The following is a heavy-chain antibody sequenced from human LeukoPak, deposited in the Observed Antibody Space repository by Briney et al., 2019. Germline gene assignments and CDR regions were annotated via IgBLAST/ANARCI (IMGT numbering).Heavy chain of an antibody. Sequence: PGGSLRLSCAASGFTFSSYEMNWVRQAPGKGLEWVSYISSSGSSIYYADSVKGRFTISGDNAKNSLYLQMSSLRAEDTAVYYCASWYRLDYWGRGTLVTVSS. CDR3: ASWYRLDY. V-gene: IGHV3-48*03. CDR2: ISSSGSSI. J-gene: IGHJ4*02. CDR1: GFTFSSYE. D-gene: IGHD6-13*01.